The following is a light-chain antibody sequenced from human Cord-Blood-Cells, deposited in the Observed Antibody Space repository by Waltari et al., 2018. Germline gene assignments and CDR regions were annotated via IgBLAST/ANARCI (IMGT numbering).Light chain of an antibody. J-gene: IGLJ2*01. CDR1: SSDVGSYNL. Sequence: QSALTQPASVSGSPGQSITISCTGTSSDVGSYNLVSWYQQHPGKAPKLMIYAGSKRPSGVSNRLSGSKSSNTASLTISGLQAEDEADYYCCSYAGSSTFGVVFGGGTKLTVL. CDR2: AGS. V-gene: IGLV2-23*03. CDR3: CSYAGSSTFGVV.